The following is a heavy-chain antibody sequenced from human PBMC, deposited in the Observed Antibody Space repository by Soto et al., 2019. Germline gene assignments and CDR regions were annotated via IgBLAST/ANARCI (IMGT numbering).Heavy chain of an antibody. CDR2: ISGSGGST. V-gene: IGHV3-23*01. D-gene: IGHD3-3*01. CDR3: AKVHYDFWSGYKPYYYYYYMDV. J-gene: IGHJ6*03. CDR1: GFTFSSYA. Sequence: GGSLRLSCAASGFTFSSYAMSWVRQAPGKGLEWVSAISGSGGSTYYADSVKGRFTISRDNSKNTLYLQMNSLRAEDTAVYYCAKVHYDFWSGYKPYYYYYYMDVWGKGTTVTVSS.